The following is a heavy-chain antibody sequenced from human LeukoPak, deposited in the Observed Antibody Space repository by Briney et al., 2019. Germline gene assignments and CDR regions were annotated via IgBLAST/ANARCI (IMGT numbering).Heavy chain of an antibody. CDR3: ARDWDRNIDSFEI. CDR1: GYSFSSYG. Sequence: ASVTVSCKAYGYSFSSYGISWVRQAPGQGLEWMGWTSDYNDGPNYAHKFQGRVSLTMDTSTSTAYMELTNLRSDDAAVYFCARDWDRNIDSFEIWGQGTMVTVSS. CDR2: TSDYNDGP. V-gene: IGHV1-18*01. D-gene: IGHD1-26*01. J-gene: IGHJ3*02.